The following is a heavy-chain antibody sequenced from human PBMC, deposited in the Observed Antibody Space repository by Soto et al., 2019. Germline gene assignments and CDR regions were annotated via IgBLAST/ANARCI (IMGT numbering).Heavy chain of an antibody. D-gene: IGHD1-1*01. CDR1: GGTFSSYA. V-gene: IGHV1-69*12. CDR2: IIPIFGTA. CDR3: ARKSLERTSYFDY. Sequence: QVQLVQSGAEVKKPGSSVKVSCKASGGTFSSYAISWVRQAPGQGLEWMGGIIPIFGTANYAPKFQGRVTITADESASTAHMELSSLRSEDTAVYYCARKSLERTSYFDYWGQGTLVTVSS. J-gene: IGHJ4*02.